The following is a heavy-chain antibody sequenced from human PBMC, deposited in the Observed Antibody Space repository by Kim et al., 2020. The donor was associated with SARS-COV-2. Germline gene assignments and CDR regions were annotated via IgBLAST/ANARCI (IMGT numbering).Heavy chain of an antibody. D-gene: IGHD3-22*01. J-gene: IGHJ3*02. V-gene: IGHV5-51*01. CDR1: GYSFTSYW. Sequence: GESLKISCKGSGYSFTSYWIGWVRQMPGKGLEWMGIIYPGDSDTRYSPSFQGQVTISADKSISTAYLQWSSLKASDTAMYYCARRTITMIVGTHEGNAFDIWGQGTMVTVSS. CDR3: ARRTITMIVGTHEGNAFDI. CDR2: IYPGDSDT.